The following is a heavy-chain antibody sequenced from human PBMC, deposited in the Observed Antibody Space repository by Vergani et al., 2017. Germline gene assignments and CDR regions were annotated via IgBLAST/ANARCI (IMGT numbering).Heavy chain of an antibody. D-gene: IGHD6-19*01. V-gene: IGHV3-20*04. CDR2: INWNGGST. CDR3: AREKRGPPVIPGYSSGWLRGDYYYYYGMDV. J-gene: IGHJ6*02. CDR1: GFTFDDYG. Sequence: EVQLVESGGGVVRPGGSLRLSCAASGFTFDDYGMSWVRQAPGKGLEWVSGINWNGGSTGYADSVKGRFTISRDNAKNSLYLQMNSLRAEDTALYYCAREKRGPPVIPGYSSGWLRGDYYYYYGMDVWGQGTTVTVSS.